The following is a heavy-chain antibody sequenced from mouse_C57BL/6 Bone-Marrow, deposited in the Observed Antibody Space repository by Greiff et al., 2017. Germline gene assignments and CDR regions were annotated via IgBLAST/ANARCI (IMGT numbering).Heavy chain of an antibody. CDR1: GYTFTSYW. CDR2: IDPSDSYT. D-gene: IGHD2-3*01. Sequence: QLQQPGAELVRPGTSVKLSCKASGYTFTSYWMHWVKQRPGQGLEWIGVIDPSDSYTNYNQKFKGKATLTVDTSSSTAYMQLSSLTSEDSAVYYCARGVYDSDYWGQGTSVTVSS. CDR3: ARGVYDSDY. V-gene: IGHV1-59*01. J-gene: IGHJ4*01.